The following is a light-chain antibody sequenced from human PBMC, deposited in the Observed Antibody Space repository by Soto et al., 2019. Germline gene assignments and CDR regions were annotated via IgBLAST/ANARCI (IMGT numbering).Light chain of an antibody. CDR1: SGHSSYA. Sequence: QSVLTQSPSASAYLGASVKLTCTLNSGHSSYAIAWYQQQPEKGPRYLMKLNSNGSHTKGDGIPDRFSGSSSGAERYLTISSLQSEDDAEYYCETWGTGYWVFGGGTKVTVL. J-gene: IGLJ3*02. CDR2: LNSNGSH. CDR3: ETWGTGYWV. V-gene: IGLV4-69*01.